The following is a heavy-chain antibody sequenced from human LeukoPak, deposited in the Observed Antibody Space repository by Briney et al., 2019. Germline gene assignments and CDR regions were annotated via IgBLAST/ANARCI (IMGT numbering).Heavy chain of an antibody. CDR3: AKDQDAKSMVRGVFDY. D-gene: IGHD3-10*01. J-gene: IGHJ4*02. V-gene: IGHV3-23*01. CDR2: ISGSGGST. Sequence: GGSLRLSCAASGFTFSSYAMSWVRQAPGKGLEWVSAISGSGGSTYYADSVKGRFTISRDNSKNTLYLQMNSLRAEDTAVYYCAKDQDAKSMVRGVFDYWGQGTLVTVSS. CDR1: GFTFSSYA.